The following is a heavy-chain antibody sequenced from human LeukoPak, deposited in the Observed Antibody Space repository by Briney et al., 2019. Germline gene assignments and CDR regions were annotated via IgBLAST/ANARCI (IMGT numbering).Heavy chain of an antibody. CDR3: AREGNDYYYDQ. Sequence: GGSLRLSCAASGFIFKTYTMTWVRQAPGKGLEWVSSITGDCKYITYADPVKGRFTISRDNAKNSLYLQVASLRGGDTATYYCAREGNDYYYDQWGQGTLVTVSP. CDR2: ITGDCKYI. J-gene: IGHJ4*02. CDR1: GFIFKTYT. D-gene: IGHD5-12*01. V-gene: IGHV3-21*01.